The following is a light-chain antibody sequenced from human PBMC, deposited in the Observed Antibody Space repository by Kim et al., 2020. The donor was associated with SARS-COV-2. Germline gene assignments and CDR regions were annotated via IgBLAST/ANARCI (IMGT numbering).Light chain of an antibody. J-gene: IGLJ2*01. CDR2: RDS. V-gene: IGLV3-1*01. CDR1: KLGDKY. CDR3: QTWDSSGV. Sequence: SYELTQPPSVSVSPGQTASITCSGDKLGDKYTCWYQQKPGQSPVLVIYRDSRRPSGIPERFSGSNSGNTATLTITVTQAMDEADYYCQTWDSSGVFGGGTQLTDL.